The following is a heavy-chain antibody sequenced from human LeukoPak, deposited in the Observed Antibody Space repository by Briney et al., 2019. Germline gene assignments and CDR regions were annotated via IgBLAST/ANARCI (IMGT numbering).Heavy chain of an antibody. J-gene: IGHJ4*02. CDR1: GGSISSGGHY. V-gene: IGHV4-31*03. CDR2: IYYSGSA. Sequence: SDTLSLTCTVSGGSISSGGHYWSWIRQLPGKGLEWIGYIYYSGSAYYNPSLKSRVTMSLDTSKNQFSLKLSSVTAADTAVYYCARLTYYYDSSPIDYWGQGTLVT. D-gene: IGHD3-22*01. CDR3: ARLTYYYDSSPIDY.